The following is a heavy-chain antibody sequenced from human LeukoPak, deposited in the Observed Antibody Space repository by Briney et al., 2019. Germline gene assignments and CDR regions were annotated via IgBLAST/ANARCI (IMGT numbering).Heavy chain of an antibody. D-gene: IGHD6-19*01. CDR3: AKVAGSSGGPFDY. CDR2: IRYDGSNK. CDR1: GFTLSSYG. V-gene: IGHV3-30*02. Sequence: PGGSLRLSCAASGFTLSSYGMPWVRQAPGKGLEWVAFIRYDGSNKYYADSVKGRFTISRDNSKNTLYLQMNSLRAEDTAVYYCAKVAGSSGGPFDYWGQGTLVTVSS. J-gene: IGHJ4*02.